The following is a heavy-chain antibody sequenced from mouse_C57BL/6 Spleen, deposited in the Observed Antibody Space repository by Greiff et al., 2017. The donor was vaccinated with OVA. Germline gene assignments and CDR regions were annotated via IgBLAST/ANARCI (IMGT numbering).Heavy chain of an antibody. J-gene: IGHJ2*01. V-gene: IGHV5-17*01. Sequence: EVQRVESGGGLVKPGGSLKLSCAASGFTFSDYGMHWVRQAPEKGLEWVAYISSGSSTIYYADTVKGRFTISRDNAKNTLFLQMTSLRSEDTAMYYCARSYYYGSSYGYFDYWGQGTTLTVSS. D-gene: IGHD1-1*01. CDR1: GFTFSDYG. CDR2: ISSGSSTI. CDR3: ARSYYYGSSYGYFDY.